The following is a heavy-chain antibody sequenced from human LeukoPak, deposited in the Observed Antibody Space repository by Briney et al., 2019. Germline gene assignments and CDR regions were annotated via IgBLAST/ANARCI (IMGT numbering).Heavy chain of an antibody. D-gene: IGHD5-24*01. CDR2: ISWNSGSI. Sequence: GGSLRLSCAASGFTFSSYAMSWVRQAPGKGLEWVSGISWNSGSIGYADSVKGRFTISRDNAKNSLYLQMNSLRAEDTALYYCAKDLLDGYNLPDAFDIWGQGTMVTVSS. CDR3: AKDLLDGYNLPDAFDI. J-gene: IGHJ3*02. V-gene: IGHV3-9*01. CDR1: GFTFSSYA.